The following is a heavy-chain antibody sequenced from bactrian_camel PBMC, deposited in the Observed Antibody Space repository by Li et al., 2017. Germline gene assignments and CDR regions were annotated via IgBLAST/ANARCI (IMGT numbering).Heavy chain of an antibody. CDR1: GYSDC. CDR3: AADFPQVAGIPYKYCYIKPDCSD. CDR2: TDNIGDT. D-gene: IGHD6*01. Sequence: HVQLVESGGGSVQAGGSLRLSCSASGYSDCMAWFRQAPGKEREGIAVTDNIGDTSYAESVKGRFTISKDVAKNSVYLEMNSLKPEDTAVYYCAADFPQVAGIPYKYCYIKPDCSDWGQGTRSPSP. V-gene: IGHV3S53*01. J-gene: IGHJ6*01.